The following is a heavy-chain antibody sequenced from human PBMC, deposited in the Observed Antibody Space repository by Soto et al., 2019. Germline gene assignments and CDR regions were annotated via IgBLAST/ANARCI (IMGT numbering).Heavy chain of an antibody. V-gene: IGHV4-59*12. CDR1: GGSISSYY. CDR2: IYYSGST. Sequence: SETLSLTCTVSGGSISSYYWSWIRQPPGKGLEWIGYIYYSGSTNYNPSLKSRVIISVDRSKNQFSLKLRSVTAADTAVYYCARGTKRDYVGYFDPWGQGIQVTVSS. CDR3: ARGTKRDYVGYFDP. J-gene: IGHJ5*02. D-gene: IGHD1-1*01.